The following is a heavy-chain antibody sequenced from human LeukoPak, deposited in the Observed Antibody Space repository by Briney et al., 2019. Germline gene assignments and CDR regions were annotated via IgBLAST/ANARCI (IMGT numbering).Heavy chain of an antibody. Sequence: HAGGSLRLSCAASGFTFSSYAMHWVRQAPGKGLEWVAVISYDGSNKYYADSVKGRFTISRDNSKNTLYLQMNSLRAEDTAVYYCARHPSGSYYYWGQGTLVTVSS. J-gene: IGHJ4*02. CDR1: GFTFSSYA. D-gene: IGHD1-26*01. V-gene: IGHV3-30*04. CDR2: ISYDGSNK. CDR3: ARHPSGSYYY.